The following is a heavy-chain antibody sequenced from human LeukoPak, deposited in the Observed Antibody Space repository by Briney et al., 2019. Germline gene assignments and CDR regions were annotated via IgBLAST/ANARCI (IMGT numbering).Heavy chain of an antibody. D-gene: IGHD5-24*01. V-gene: IGHV4-38-2*02. CDR2: ISHSGAT. J-gene: IGHJ4*02. CDR3: SRDLETRDY. Sequence: PSETLSLTCTVSGYSISSGYYWGWIRQSTVKGLEWIGSISHSGATKYNPSLMSRVTISLNRAENQFYLNLRDVTAADTAVYYCSRDLETRDYWGQGIRVIVSS. CDR1: GYSISSGYY.